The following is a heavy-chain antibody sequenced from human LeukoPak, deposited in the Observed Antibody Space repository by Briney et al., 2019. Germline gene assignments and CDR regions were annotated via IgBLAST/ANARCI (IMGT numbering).Heavy chain of an antibody. J-gene: IGHJ4*02. V-gene: IGHV4-34*01. CDR3: ASALTSSYDSSGYPDYFDY. CDR1: GGSFSGYY. D-gene: IGHD3-22*01. Sequence: SETLSLTCAVYGGSFSGYYWSWIRQPPGKGLEWIGEINHSGSTNYNPSLKSRVTISVDTSKNQFSLKLSSVTAADTAVYYCASALTSSYDSSGYPDYFDYWGQGTLVTVSS. CDR2: INHSGST.